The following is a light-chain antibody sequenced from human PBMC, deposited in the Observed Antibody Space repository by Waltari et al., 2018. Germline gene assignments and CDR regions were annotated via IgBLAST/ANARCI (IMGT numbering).Light chain of an antibody. CDR3: SSYTTSSTVI. J-gene: IGLJ2*01. V-gene: IGLV2-18*02. CDR2: EVT. CDR1: SSDIGSYNF. Sequence: QSALIQPPSVSGSPGQSVAIYCTGTSSDIGSYNFVSWYQQFPGTAPKLLIYEVTNRPSGVPERFAGSKSGYTASLAISGLQPEDEADYYCSSYTTSSTVIFGGGTKLTVL.